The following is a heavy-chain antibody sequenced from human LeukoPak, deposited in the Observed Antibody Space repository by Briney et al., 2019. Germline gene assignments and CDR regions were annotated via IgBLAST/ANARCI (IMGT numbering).Heavy chain of an antibody. J-gene: IGHJ4*02. D-gene: IGHD2-2*01. Sequence: GGSLRLSCAASGFTFSSYAMSWVRQAPGKGLEWVSAISGSGGSTYYADSVKGRFTISRDNSKNTLYLQMNSLRAEDTAVYYCAKEEGVSLLFRSTSNFDYWGQGTLVTVPS. V-gene: IGHV3-23*01. CDR2: ISGSGGST. CDR3: AKEEGVSLLFRSTSNFDY. CDR1: GFTFSSYA.